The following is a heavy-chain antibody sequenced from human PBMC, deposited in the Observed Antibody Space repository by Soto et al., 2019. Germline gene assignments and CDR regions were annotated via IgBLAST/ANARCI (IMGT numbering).Heavy chain of an antibody. CDR1: GGSFSGYY. D-gene: IGHD6-13*01. CDR2: INHSGST. CDR3: ARGRTSIAAAGTGKYNWFDP. V-gene: IGHV4-34*01. J-gene: IGHJ5*02. Sequence: QVQLQQWGAGLLKPSETLSLTCAVYGGSFSGYYWSWIRQPPGKGLEWIGEINHSGSTNYNPSLKRRVTISVDTSKNQFSLKLSSVTAADTAVYYCARGRTSIAAAGTGKYNWFDPWGQGTLVTVSS.